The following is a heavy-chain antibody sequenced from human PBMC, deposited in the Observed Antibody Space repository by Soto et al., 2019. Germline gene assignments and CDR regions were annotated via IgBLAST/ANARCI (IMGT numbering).Heavy chain of an antibody. CDR2: IYYSGST. J-gene: IGHJ3*02. CDR1: GVSVSSGSYY. D-gene: IGHD4-17*01. V-gene: IGHV4-61*01. Sequence: SETLSLTCTVSGVSVSSGSYYWSWIRQPPGKGLEWIGYIYYSGSTNYNPSLKSRVTISVDTSKNQFSLKLSSVTAADTAVYYCARIPYGDDAFDIWGQGTMVTVSS. CDR3: ARIPYGDDAFDI.